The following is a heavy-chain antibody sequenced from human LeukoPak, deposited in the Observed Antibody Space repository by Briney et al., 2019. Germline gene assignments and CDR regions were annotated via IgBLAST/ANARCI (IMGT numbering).Heavy chain of an antibody. D-gene: IGHD1-26*01. CDR3: ARHGSYYSYSRFDP. Sequence: SETLSLTCTVSGGSISSYYWSWIRQPPGKGLEWIGYIYTSGSTNYNPSLKSRVTISVDTSKNQFSLKLSSVTAADTAVYYCARHGSYYSYSRFDPWGQGTLVTVSS. J-gene: IGHJ5*02. CDR2: IYTSGST. CDR1: GGSISSYY. V-gene: IGHV4-4*09.